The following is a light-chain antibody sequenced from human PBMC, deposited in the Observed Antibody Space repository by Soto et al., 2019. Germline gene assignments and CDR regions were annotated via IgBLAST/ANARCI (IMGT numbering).Light chain of an antibody. CDR2: EAN. CDR1: SNDVGGYNS. J-gene: IGLJ2*01. V-gene: IGLV2-23*02. CDR3: YSFAGGATFV. Sequence: QSALTQPASVSGSPGQSITISCTGASNDVGGYNSVSWYQQHPGKAPKLIIYEANKRPSGVSDRFSGSRSGTTASLTISALQAEDEADYSCYSFAGGATFVFGGGTKLTVL.